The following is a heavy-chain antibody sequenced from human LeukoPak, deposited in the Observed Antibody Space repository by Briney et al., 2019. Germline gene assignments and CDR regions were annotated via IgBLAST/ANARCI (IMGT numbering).Heavy chain of an antibody. V-gene: IGHV4-59*01. CDR3: AGGYSSPPPTGFDP. CDR2: IYYSGST. Sequence: PSETLSLTCTVSGGSISSYYWSWIRQPPGKGLEWIGYIYYSGSTNYNPSLKSRVTISVDTSKNQFSLKLSSVTAADTAVYYCAGGYSSPPPTGFDPWGQGTLVTVSS. J-gene: IGHJ5*02. D-gene: IGHD6-13*01. CDR1: GGSISSYY.